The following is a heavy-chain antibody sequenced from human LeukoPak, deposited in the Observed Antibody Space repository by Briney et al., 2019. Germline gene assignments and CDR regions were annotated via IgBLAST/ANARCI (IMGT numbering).Heavy chain of an antibody. D-gene: IGHD3-3*01. CDR1: GGSFSGYY. CDR3: ARRGITIFGVVISPGAFDI. V-gene: IGHV4-34*01. J-gene: IGHJ3*02. CDR2: INHSGST. Sequence: SETLSLTCAVYGGSFSGYYWSWIRQPPGKGLEWIGEINHSGSTNYNPSLKSRVTISVDTSKNQLSLKLSSVTAADTAVYYCARRGITIFGVVISPGAFDIWGQGTMVTVSS.